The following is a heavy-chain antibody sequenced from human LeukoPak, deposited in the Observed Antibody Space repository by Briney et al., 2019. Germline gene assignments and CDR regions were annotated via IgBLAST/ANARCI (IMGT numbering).Heavy chain of an antibody. CDR1: GFTFSSYG. J-gene: IGHJ3*02. Sequence: LPGMSLRLSCAASGFTFSSYGMHWVRQAPGKGPEWVAVIWYDGNNKYYANSVKGRFIISRDNYKSTLYSQMNSLRAEDTALYYCAKGGFHDFWTGTSDALDIWGQGTMVTV. D-gene: IGHD3-3*01. CDR3: AKGGFHDFWTGTSDALDI. V-gene: IGHV3-33*06. CDR2: IWYDGNNK.